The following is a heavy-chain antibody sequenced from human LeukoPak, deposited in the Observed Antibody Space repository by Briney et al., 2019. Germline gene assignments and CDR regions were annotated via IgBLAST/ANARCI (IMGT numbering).Heavy chain of an antibody. V-gene: IGHV4-59*12. J-gene: IGHJ3*02. CDR3: ARDPRLYYYDSSDYAFDI. CDR1: GGSISSYY. Sequence: SETLSLTCTVSGGSISSYYWSWIRQPPGKGLEWIGSIYYSGSTYYNPSLKSRVTISVDTSKNQFSLKLSSVTAADTAVYYCARDPRLYYYDSSDYAFDIWGQGTMVTVSS. D-gene: IGHD3-22*01. CDR2: IYYSGST.